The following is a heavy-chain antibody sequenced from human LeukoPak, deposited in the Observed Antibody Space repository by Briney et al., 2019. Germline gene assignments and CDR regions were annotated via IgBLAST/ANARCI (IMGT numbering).Heavy chain of an antibody. V-gene: IGHV5-51*01. CDR3: ARRSSGWYQDY. Sequence: GESLKISCKGSGYIFTSYWIGWVRHMPGKGLEWMGIIYPGDSDTRYSPSFQGQVTISADKSTSTAYLQWSSLKASDTAMYYCARRSSGWYQDYWGQGTLVTVSS. CDR2: IYPGDSDT. D-gene: IGHD6-19*01. CDR1: GYIFTSYW. J-gene: IGHJ4*02.